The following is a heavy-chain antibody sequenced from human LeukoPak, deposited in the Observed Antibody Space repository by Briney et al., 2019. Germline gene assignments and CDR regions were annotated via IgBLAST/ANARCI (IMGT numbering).Heavy chain of an antibody. CDR2: IIPIFGTA. V-gene: IGHV1-69*13. D-gene: IGHD6-19*01. Sequence: SVKVSCKASGGTFSSYAISWVRQAPGQGLEWMGGIIPIFGTANYAQKFQGRVTITADESTSTAYMELSSLRSEDTAVYYCASGLYSSGWQHYYYYYGMDVRGQGTTVTVSS. J-gene: IGHJ6*01. CDR3: ASGLYSSGWQHYYYYYGMDV. CDR1: GGTFSSYA.